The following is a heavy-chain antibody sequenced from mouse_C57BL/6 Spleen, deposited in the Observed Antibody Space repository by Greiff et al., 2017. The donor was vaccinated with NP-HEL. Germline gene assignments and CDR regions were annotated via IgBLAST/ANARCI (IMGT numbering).Heavy chain of an antibody. CDR3: AREGVYDGYPAWFAY. CDR2: ISYDGSN. CDR1: GYSITSGYY. Sequence: EVQRVESGPGLVKPSQSLSLTCSVTGYSITSGYYWNWIRQFPGNKLEWMGYISYDGSNNYNPSLKNRISITRDTSKNQFFLKLNSVTTEDTATYYCAREGVYDGYPAWFAYWGQGTLVTVSA. D-gene: IGHD2-3*01. V-gene: IGHV3-6*01. J-gene: IGHJ3*01.